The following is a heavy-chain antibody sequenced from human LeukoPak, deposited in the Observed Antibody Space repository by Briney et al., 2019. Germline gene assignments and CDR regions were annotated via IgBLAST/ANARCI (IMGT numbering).Heavy chain of an antibody. CDR3: ARRWDISATFAYDY. CDR1: RGAISGSSYY. J-gene: IGHJ4*02. CDR2: IYYTGST. Sequence: SETLSLTCTVSRGAISGSSYYRGWLRQPPGKGLERIAIIYYTGSTYYNPSLKSRVTISVDTSKNQFSLKLSSVTAADTAVYYCARRWDISATFAYDYWGQGTLVTVSS. D-gene: IGHD3-22*01. V-gene: IGHV4-39*01.